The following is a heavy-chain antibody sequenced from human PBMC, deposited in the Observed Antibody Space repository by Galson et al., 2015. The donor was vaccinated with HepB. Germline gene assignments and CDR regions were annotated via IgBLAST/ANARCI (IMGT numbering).Heavy chain of an antibody. CDR3: ARTYGDYFDGLVY. CDR2: INPNSGGT. CDR1: GYTFTGYY. Sequence: SVKVSCKASGYTFTGYYMHWVRQAPGQGLEWMGWINPNSGGTLSAQKFQGRVTMTRDTSISTAYMELSSLRSDDTAVYYCARTYGDYFDGLVYWGQGTLVTVSS. V-gene: IGHV1-2*02. D-gene: IGHD4-17*01. J-gene: IGHJ4*02.